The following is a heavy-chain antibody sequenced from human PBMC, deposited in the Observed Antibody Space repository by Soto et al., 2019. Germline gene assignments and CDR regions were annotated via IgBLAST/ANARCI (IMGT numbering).Heavy chain of an antibody. CDR3: ARDSFNREFPHWFDP. D-gene: IGHD3-10*01. CDR1: GFTFSSYS. V-gene: IGHV3-48*01. CDR2: ISSSSSTI. Sequence: GGSLRLSCAASGFTFSSYSMNWVRQAPGKGLEWVSYISSSSSTIYYADSVKGRFTISRDNAKNSLYLQMNSLRAEDTAVYYYARDSFNREFPHWFDPWGQGTLVTVSS. J-gene: IGHJ5*02.